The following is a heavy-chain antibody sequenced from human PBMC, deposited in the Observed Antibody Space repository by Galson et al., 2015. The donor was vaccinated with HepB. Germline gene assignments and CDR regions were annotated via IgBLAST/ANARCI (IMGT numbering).Heavy chain of an antibody. J-gene: IGHJ4*02. CDR2: ISYDGSNK. D-gene: IGHD5-12*01. Sequence: SLRLSCAASGFTFSSYAMHWVRQAPGKGLEWVAVISYDGSNKYYADSVKGRFTISRDNSKNTLYLQMNSLRAEDTAVYYCARGFDSGYAPWGDTAYGDYVDYWGQGTLVTVSS. CDR1: GFTFSSYA. CDR3: ARGFDSGYAPWGDTAYGDYVDY. V-gene: IGHV3-30-3*01.